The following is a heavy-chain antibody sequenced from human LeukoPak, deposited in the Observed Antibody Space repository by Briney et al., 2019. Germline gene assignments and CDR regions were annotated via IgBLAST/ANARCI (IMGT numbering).Heavy chain of an antibody. CDR3: ARQWGSSSSWFDP. V-gene: IGHV4-59*08. CDR1: GGSISIYY. J-gene: IGHJ5*02. CDR2: IYYSGST. Sequence: SETLSLTCTVSGGSISIYYWSWIRQPRGKGLEWIGYIYYSGSTNYNPSLKSRVTISVDTSKNQFSLKLSSVTAADTAVYYCARQWGSSSSWFDPWGQGTLVTVSS. D-gene: IGHD6-13*01.